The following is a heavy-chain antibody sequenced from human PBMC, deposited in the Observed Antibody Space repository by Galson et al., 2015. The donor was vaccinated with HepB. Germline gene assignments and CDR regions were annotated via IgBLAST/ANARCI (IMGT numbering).Heavy chain of an antibody. CDR3: ARGSDYYDSSGYYYLFDY. CDR2: ISSSGSTI. D-gene: IGHD3-22*01. J-gene: IGHJ4*02. Sequence: SLRLSCAASGFTFSDYYMSWIRQAPGKGLEWVSYISSSGSTIYYADSVKGRFTISRDNAKNSLYLQMNSLRAEDTAVYYCARGSDYYDSSGYYYLFDYWGQGTLVTVSS. V-gene: IGHV3-11*04. CDR1: GFTFSDYY.